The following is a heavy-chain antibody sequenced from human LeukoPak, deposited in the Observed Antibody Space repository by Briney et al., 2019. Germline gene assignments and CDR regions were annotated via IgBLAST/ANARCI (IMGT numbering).Heavy chain of an antibody. CDR1: GFPLTSSA. D-gene: IGHD5-24*01. Sequence: GGSLRLSCAASGFPLTSSAMDWVRQAPGKGLEWVSTLGSGGYTYYADSVKGRFTISRDTSKNTLYLQMTSLRAEDTAIYYCAQDGAGYTYAWGQGTRVTVSS. CDR2: LGSGGYT. V-gene: IGHV3-23*01. J-gene: IGHJ5*02. CDR3: AQDGAGYTYA.